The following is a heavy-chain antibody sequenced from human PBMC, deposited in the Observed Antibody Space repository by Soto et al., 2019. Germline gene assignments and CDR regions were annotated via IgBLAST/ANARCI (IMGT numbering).Heavy chain of an antibody. CDR2: IWYDGSNK. Sequence: QVQLVESGGGVVQPGRSLRLSCAASGFTFSTYAMHWVRQSPGKGLECVAVIWYDGSNKYYADSVKGRFTISRDNSKNTLYLQMNSLRAEDPAVYYCATSSHLNKGNDYWGQGTLVTVSS. CDR1: GFTFSTYA. J-gene: IGHJ4*02. CDR3: ATSSHLNKGNDY. V-gene: IGHV3-33*01. D-gene: IGHD2-2*01.